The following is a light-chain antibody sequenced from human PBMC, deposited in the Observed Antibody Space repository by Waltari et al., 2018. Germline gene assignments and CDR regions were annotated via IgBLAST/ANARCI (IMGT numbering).Light chain of an antibody. Sequence: ETVVTQSTATLSVSPGERATLSCRASQSVGSNFAWYQQKPGQSPRLLIFGASARATGIPARFSCSGSGTEFTLTISSLQSEDFAVYYCQQYNNWPRTFGQGTKLEIK. J-gene: IGKJ2*01. CDR3: QQYNNWPRT. CDR2: GAS. CDR1: QSVGSN. V-gene: IGKV3-15*01.